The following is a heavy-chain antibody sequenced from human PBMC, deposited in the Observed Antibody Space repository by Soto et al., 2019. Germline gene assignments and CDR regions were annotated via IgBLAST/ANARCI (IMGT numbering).Heavy chain of an antibody. CDR1: GYTFTGHW. CDR2: IDPSDSYT. Sequence: GESLKISCQGSGYTFTGHWISWVRQRPGKGLEWMGRIDPSDSYTDYSPTVQGHVTMSADKSINTAYLQWSSLQASDTAVYYCTRHSGYDSSLDYWGQGTLVTVSS. V-gene: IGHV5-10-1*01. CDR3: TRHSGYDSSLDY. J-gene: IGHJ4*02. D-gene: IGHD5-18*01.